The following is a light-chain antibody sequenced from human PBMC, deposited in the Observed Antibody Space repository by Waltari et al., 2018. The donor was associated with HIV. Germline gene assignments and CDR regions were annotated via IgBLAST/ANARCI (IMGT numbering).Light chain of an antibody. Sequence: EIVLTQSPATLSLSPGERATLSCRASQSVSDYLAWYQQKPGQSPRLLIYDASNRATGIPARFSGSGSGTDFTLTISSLEPEDFAVYYCQQRSNWLTFGGGTKVEIK. CDR3: QQRSNWLT. V-gene: IGKV3-11*01. CDR2: DAS. J-gene: IGKJ4*01. CDR1: QSVSDY.